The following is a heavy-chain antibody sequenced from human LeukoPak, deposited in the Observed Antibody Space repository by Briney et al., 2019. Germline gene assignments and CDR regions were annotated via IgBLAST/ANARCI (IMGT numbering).Heavy chain of an antibody. V-gene: IGHV3-74*01. CDR1: GINIRSNW. D-gene: IGHD1-14*01. CDR3: ARDAPTGRTKFEH. J-gene: IGHJ1*01. CDR2: VNSEGSRT. Sequence: GGSLILSCAAPGINIRSNWMHWVRQAPGTGLVWVARVNSEGSRTTYADSVKGRFTISRDNAKNILYLQMHGLRAEDTAVYYCARDAPTGRTKFEHWGQGTLVTVSS.